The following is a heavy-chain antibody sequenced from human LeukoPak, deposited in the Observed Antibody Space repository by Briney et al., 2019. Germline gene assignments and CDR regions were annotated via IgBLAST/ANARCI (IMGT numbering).Heavy chain of an antibody. Sequence: GGSPRLSCAASGFTFSSYEMNWVRQAPGKGLEWVSYISSSGSTIYYADSVKGRFTISRDNAKNSLYLQMNSLRAEDTAVYYCARDSAVVGGDFDYWGQGTLVTVSS. D-gene: IGHD1-26*01. CDR1: GFTFSSYE. V-gene: IGHV3-48*03. J-gene: IGHJ4*02. CDR3: ARDSAVVGGDFDY. CDR2: ISSSGSTI.